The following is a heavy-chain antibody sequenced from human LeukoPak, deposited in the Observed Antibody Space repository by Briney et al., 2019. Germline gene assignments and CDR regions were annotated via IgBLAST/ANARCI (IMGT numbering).Heavy chain of an antibody. J-gene: IGHJ5*02. CDR2: MNEDGGEI. CDR3: VRAYHPGGWFDP. Sequence: GGSLRLSCAASGFTFSSSWMTWVRQAPGKGLEWVASMNEDGGEIHYVDSVKGRFTLSRDNAKNSLYLQMNSLTAEDTAVYYCVRAYHPGGWFDPWGQGTLVTVSS. D-gene: IGHD2-21*01. V-gene: IGHV3-7*04. CDR1: GFTFSSSW.